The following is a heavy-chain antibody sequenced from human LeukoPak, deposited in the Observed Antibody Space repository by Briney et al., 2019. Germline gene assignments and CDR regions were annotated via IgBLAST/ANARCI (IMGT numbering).Heavy chain of an antibody. CDR1: GYTFTSYA. J-gene: IGHJ5*02. D-gene: IGHD2-2*01. Sequence: ASVKVSCKASGYTFTSYAMNWVRQAPGQGLEWMGWINTNTGNPTYAQGLTGRFVFSLDTSVSTAYLQISSLKAEDTAVYYCARVMPVRYCGSTSCRQRYISWFDPWGQGTLVTVSS. V-gene: IGHV7-4-1*02. CDR3: ARVMPVRYCGSTSCRQRYISWFDP. CDR2: INTNTGNP.